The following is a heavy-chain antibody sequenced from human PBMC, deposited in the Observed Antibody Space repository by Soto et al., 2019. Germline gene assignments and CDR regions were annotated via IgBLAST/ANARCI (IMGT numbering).Heavy chain of an antibody. Sequence: VQLQESGPGLVKPSETLSLTCTVSGGSFKSGSYSWSWIRQPPGKGLEWIGYVYHTGRTSYNPSLKSRVSISMDTSKNQFSLNLDSVTAADTAVYFCARDFAYFDSWGQGTLVTVSS. J-gene: IGHJ4*02. CDR1: GGSFKSGSYS. V-gene: IGHV4-61*01. D-gene: IGHD3-3*01. CDR2: VYHTGRT. CDR3: ARDFAYFDS.